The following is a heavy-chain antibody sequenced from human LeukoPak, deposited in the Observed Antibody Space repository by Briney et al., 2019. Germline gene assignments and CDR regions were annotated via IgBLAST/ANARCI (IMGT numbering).Heavy chain of an antibody. CDR1: GGSISSYY. J-gene: IGHJ4*02. D-gene: IGHD1-26*01. CDR3: AKEEGNTGSYPD. Sequence: SETLSLTCTVSGGSISSYYWSWVRQPPGKGLEWIGYIYYSGSTNYNPSLKSRVTISVDTSKNQFSLKLSSVTAADTAVYYCAKEEGNTGSYPDWGQGTLVTVSS. CDR2: IYYSGST. V-gene: IGHV4-59*12.